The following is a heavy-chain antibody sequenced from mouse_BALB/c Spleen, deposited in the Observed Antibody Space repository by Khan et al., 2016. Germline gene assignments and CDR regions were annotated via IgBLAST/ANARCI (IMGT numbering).Heavy chain of an antibody. CDR1: GFTFSGFW. CDR3: MRYDGYYWYFDV. D-gene: IGHD2-3*01. V-gene: IGHV11-2*02. CDR2: INPDGSAI. J-gene: IGHJ1*01. Sequence: EVQLLETGGGLVQPGGSRGLSCEGSGFTFSGFWMSWVRLTPGKTLEWTGDINPDGSAINYSPSIKDRFTIFRDTDKSALYLQMSNVRAEDTATYFCMRYDGYYWYFDVWGAGTTVTVSS.